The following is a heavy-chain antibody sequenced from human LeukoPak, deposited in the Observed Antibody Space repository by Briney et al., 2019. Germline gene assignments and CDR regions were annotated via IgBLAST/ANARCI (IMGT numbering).Heavy chain of an antibody. Sequence: PSETLSLTCTVSGGSMNRYYWSWIRQPAGKGLEWIGRIYTTGSTNYNPSLKSRVTMSVDTSKNQFSLKLSSVTAADTAVYYCARGPYAWGYIDYWGQGTLVTVSS. D-gene: IGHD7-27*01. CDR1: GGSMNRYY. CDR2: IYTTGST. V-gene: IGHV4-4*07. CDR3: ARGPYAWGYIDY. J-gene: IGHJ4*02.